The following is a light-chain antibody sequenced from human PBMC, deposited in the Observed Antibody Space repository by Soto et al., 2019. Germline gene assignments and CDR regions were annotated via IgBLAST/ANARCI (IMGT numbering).Light chain of an antibody. Sequence: VLTQSPATLSLSPGERATLSCGASQSVSSYLAWYQQKPGQAPRLLIYDASNRATGIPARFSGSGSGTDFTLTISSLEPEDFAVYYCQQSSSWPLTFGGGTKVEIK. CDR1: QSVSSY. J-gene: IGKJ4*01. V-gene: IGKV3-11*01. CDR2: DAS. CDR3: QQSSSWPLT.